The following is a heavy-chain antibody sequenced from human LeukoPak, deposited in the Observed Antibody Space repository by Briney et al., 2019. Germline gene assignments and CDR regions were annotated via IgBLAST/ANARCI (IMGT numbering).Heavy chain of an antibody. CDR2: ISIRSSYI. J-gene: IGHJ4*02. D-gene: IGHD3-10*01. CDR3: VRESVYGSRSYYSY. Sequence: PGGSLRLSCAASGFIFSSYTMNWVRQAPGKGLEWVSSISIRSSYIYYADSLKGRFTISRDNAKSSLYLQMNSLRAEDTAVYFCVRESVYGSRSYYSYWGQGTLVTVSS. V-gene: IGHV3-21*06. CDR1: GFIFSSYT.